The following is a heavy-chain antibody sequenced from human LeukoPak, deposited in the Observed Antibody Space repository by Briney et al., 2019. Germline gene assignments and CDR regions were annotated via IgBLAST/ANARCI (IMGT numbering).Heavy chain of an antibody. CDR2: INHSGST. CDR1: GGSFSGYY. D-gene: IGHD3-10*01. CDR3: ASLRTGATFRGVPPRSTPH. Sequence: SETLSLTCAVYGGSFSGYYWSWIRQPPGKGLEWVGEINHSGSTNYNPSLKTRFTISVDTSKNQFSLKLSSVTAADTAVYYCASLRTGATFRGVPPRSTPHWGQGTLVTVSS. V-gene: IGHV4-34*01. J-gene: IGHJ4*02.